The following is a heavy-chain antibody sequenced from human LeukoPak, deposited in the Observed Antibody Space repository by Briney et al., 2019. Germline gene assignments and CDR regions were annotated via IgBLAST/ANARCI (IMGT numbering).Heavy chain of an antibody. D-gene: IGHD6-19*01. CDR1: RFTFSSYA. V-gene: IGHV3-23*01. CDR3: AKDPVVSHGGSGWHYFDY. CDR2: IGGTGDRT. Sequence: PGGSLRLSCAASRFTFSSYAMSWVRQAPGRGLKWVSTIGGTGDRTYYADSVKGRFTISRDNSMDTLFLQMNSLKAEDTAVYYCAKDPVVSHGGSGWHYFDYWGQGTLVTVSS. J-gene: IGHJ4*02.